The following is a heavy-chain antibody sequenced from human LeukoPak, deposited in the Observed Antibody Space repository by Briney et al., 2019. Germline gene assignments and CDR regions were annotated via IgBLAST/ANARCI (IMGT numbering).Heavy chain of an antibody. V-gene: IGHV4-59*01. Sequence: SETLSLTCTVSGGSISSYYWSWIRQPPGKGLEWIGYIYYSGSTNYNPSLKSRVTISVDTSKNQFSLKLSPVTAADTAVYYCAREGKGSSSGWFDPWGQGTLVTVSS. CDR1: GGSISSYY. J-gene: IGHJ5*02. D-gene: IGHD6-6*01. CDR3: AREGKGSSSGWFDP. CDR2: IYYSGST.